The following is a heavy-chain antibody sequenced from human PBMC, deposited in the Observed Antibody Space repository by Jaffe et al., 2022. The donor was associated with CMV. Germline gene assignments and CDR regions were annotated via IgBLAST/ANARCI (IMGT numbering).Heavy chain of an antibody. CDR2: IYPGDSET. J-gene: IGHJ4*02. CDR1: GYRFSTYW. D-gene: IGHD1-26*01. Sequence: EVQLVQSGAEVKKPGESLKISCKGSGYRFSTYWIGWVRQMPGKGLECMGIIYPGDSETRYSPSFRGQVTISADTSITTAYLQWSSLKASDSAMYYCARLSGSDQWEPIDHWGQGSLVTVSS. V-gene: IGHV5-51*01. CDR3: ARLSGSDQWEPIDH.